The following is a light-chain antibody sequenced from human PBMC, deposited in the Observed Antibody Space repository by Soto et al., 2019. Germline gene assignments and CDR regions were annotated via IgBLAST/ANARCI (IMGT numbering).Light chain of an antibody. Sequence: EIVLTQSPGTLSLSPGERDTLSCRASQSVSSGYLAWYQQKPGQAPSLLIYGASSRATGIPDRFSGSGSGTDFTLTISRLEPEDFAVYFCKQYSNSPQTFGQGTKVEIK. J-gene: IGKJ1*01. CDR3: KQYSNSPQT. CDR1: QSVSSGY. V-gene: IGKV3-20*01. CDR2: GAS.